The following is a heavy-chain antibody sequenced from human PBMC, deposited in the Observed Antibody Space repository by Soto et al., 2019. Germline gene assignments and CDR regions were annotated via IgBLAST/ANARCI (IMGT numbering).Heavy chain of an antibody. CDR1: GASITSYY. CDR3: ARVRILSGLFRSFDY. J-gene: IGHJ4*02. Sequence: WETLSLTCTVSGASITSYYWSWIRQPPGKGLEWIGYLYYSGSTNYNPSLKSRVVISVDTSENQFSLRLSSVTAADTAMYYCARVRILSGLFRSFDYWGQGTQVTVSS. D-gene: IGHD3-10*01. V-gene: IGHV4-59*01. CDR2: LYYSGST.